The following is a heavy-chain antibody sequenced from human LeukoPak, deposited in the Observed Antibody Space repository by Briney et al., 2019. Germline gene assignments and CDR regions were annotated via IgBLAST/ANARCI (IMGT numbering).Heavy chain of an antibody. CDR1: GGSISSYY. CDR2: IYYSGST. D-gene: IGHD4-17*01. V-gene: IGHV4-59*01. CDR3: ARGTTADRYGPVRDYYYYYYMDV. J-gene: IGHJ6*03. Sequence: PSETLSLTCTVSGGSISSYYWSWIRQPPGKGLEWIGYIYYSGSTNYNPSLKSRVTISVDTPKNQFSLKLSSVTAADTAVYYCARGTTADRYGPVRDYYYYYYMDVWGKGTTVTVSS.